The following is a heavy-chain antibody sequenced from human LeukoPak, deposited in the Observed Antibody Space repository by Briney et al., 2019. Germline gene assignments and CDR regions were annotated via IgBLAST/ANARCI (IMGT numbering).Heavy chain of an antibody. CDR2: ISYDGSNK. CDR3: ARSWIQLARASTFDY. Sequence: HTGGSLRLSCVVSGFTVSNNYMKWVRQAPGKGLEWVAVISYDGSNKYYADSVKGRFTISRDNSKNTLYLQMNSLRAEDTAVYYCARSWIQLARASTFDYWGQGTLVTVSS. V-gene: IGHV3-30-3*01. CDR1: GFTVSNNY. J-gene: IGHJ4*02. D-gene: IGHD5-18*01.